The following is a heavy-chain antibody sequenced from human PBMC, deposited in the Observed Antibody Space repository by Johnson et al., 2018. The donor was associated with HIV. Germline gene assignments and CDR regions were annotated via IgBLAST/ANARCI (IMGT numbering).Heavy chain of an antibody. Sequence: QVQLVESGGGVVQPGRSLRLSCATSGFTFSNFGMHWVRQAPGKGLEWVAVISYDGSNKYYADSVKGRFTISRDTSKNTLYLQMNGLRAEDTAVYYCARDGEDLQIAFDIWGQGTMVTVSS. D-gene: IGHD3-10*01. CDR2: ISYDGSNK. CDR3: ARDGEDLQIAFDI. V-gene: IGHV3-30*03. CDR1: GFTFSNFG. J-gene: IGHJ3*02.